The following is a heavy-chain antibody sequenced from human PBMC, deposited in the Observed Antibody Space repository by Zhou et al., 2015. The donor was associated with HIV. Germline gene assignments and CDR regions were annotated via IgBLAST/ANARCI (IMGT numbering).Heavy chain of an antibody. V-gene: IGHV1-69*01. Sequence: QVQLVQSGAEVKKPGSSVKVSCKASGGTFSSYAISWVRQAPGQGLEWMGGIIPIFGTANYAQKFQGRVTITADESTSTAYMELSSLRSEDTAVYYCARVIVVVPAAMGREGYFQHWGQGTLVTVSS. D-gene: IGHD2-2*01. CDR2: IIPIFGTA. CDR1: GGTFSSYA. CDR3: ARVIVVVPAAMGREGYFQH. J-gene: IGHJ1*01.